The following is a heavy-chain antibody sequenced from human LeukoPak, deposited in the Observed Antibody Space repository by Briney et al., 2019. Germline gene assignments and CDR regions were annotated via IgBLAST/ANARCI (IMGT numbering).Heavy chain of an antibody. CDR1: GGSISSYY. V-gene: IGHV4-59*01. CDR2: IYYSGST. Sequence: PSETLSLTCTVSGGSISSYYWSWIRQPPGKGLEWIGYIYYSGSTNYNPSLMSRVTISVDTSKNQFSLKLSSVTAADTAVYYCARVMGGSYYYWGQGTLVTVSS. J-gene: IGHJ4*02. D-gene: IGHD1-26*01. CDR3: ARVMGGSYYY.